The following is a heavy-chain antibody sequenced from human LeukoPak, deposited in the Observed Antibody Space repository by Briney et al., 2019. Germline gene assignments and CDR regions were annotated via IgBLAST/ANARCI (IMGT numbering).Heavy chain of an antibody. D-gene: IGHD3-3*01. CDR1: GFTFNNYW. CDR2: IRPGGNEK. CDR3: ATFRFLGT. Sequence: GGSLRLSCAASGFTFNNYWMTWVRQGPGRGLEWVANIRPGGNEKYYVDSVKGRFTISRDNVKNSLYLQMNSLRAEDTAIYYCATFRFLGTWGQGTMVTVSP. V-gene: IGHV3-7*03. J-gene: IGHJ3*01.